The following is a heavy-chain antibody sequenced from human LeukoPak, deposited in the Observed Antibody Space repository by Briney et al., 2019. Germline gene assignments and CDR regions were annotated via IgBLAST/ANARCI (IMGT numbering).Heavy chain of an antibody. CDR3: ARGTIMGGTTFFDY. J-gene: IGHJ4*02. CDR1: GGSVNSDAYY. D-gene: IGHD1-26*01. Sequence: SETLSLTCTVSGGSVNSDAYYWSWVRQPPGKGLEWIGYVYYTGGTYYSPSLRSRLTISVDTSTNQFSLRLQSVTAAETAVYYCARGTIMGGTTFFDYWGQGSLVTVSS. V-gene: IGHV4-30-4*01. CDR2: VYYTGGT.